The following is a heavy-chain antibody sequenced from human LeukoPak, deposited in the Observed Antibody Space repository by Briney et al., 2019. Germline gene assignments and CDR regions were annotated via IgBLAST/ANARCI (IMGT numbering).Heavy chain of an antibody. CDR1: GGSLSSYY. D-gene: IGHD3-3*01. CDR3: ARDTGKSGYPDY. CDR2: IYSSGII. V-gene: IGHV4-4*07. Sequence: SETLSLTCTVSGGSLSSYYWSWIRQPAGKAPEWIGRIYSSGIINYNPSLKSRVTMSLDNSKNQLSLKLSRVTAAYTAVYYCARDTGKSGYPDYWGQGTLVTVSS. J-gene: IGHJ4*02.